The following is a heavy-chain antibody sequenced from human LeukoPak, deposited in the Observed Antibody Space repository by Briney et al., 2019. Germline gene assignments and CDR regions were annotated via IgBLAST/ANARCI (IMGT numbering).Heavy chain of an antibody. J-gene: IGHJ4*02. CDR1: GDSISSYY. CDR3: ARGTGIVGATRYFDY. D-gene: IGHD1-26*01. CDR2: IYTSGST. V-gene: IGHV4-4*07. Sequence: PSETLSLTCTVSGDSISSYYWSWIRQPPGKGLEWIGRIYTSGSTNYNPSLKSRVTMSVDTSKNQFSLKLSSVTAADTAVYYCARGTGIVGATRYFDYWGQGTLVTVSS.